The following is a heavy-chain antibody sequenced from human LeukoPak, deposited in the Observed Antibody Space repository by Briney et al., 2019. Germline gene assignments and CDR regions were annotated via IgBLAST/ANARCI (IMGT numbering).Heavy chain of an antibody. V-gene: IGHV4-34*01. J-gene: IGHJ4*02. CDR3: ARGSSGSGSYYRHPQTPYFDY. CDR2: INHSGST. CDR1: GGSLSGYY. D-gene: IGHD3-10*01. Sequence: PSETLSLTCAVYGGSLSGYYWSWIRQPPGKGLEWIGEINHSGSTNYNPSLKSRVTISVDTSKNQFSLKLSSVTAADTAVYYCARGSSGSGSYYRHPQTPYFDYWGQGTLVTVSS.